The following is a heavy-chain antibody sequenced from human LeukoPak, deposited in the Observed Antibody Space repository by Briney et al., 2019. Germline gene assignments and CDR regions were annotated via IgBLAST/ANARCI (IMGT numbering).Heavy chain of an antibody. CDR1: GFTFSSYW. D-gene: IGHD3-10*01. CDR2: IKQDGSEK. J-gene: IGHJ3*02. V-gene: IGHV3-7*03. Sequence: PGGSLRLSCAASGFTFSSYWMSWARQAPGKGLEWVANIKQDGSEKYYVDSVKGRFTISRDNAKNSLYLQMNSLRAEDTAVYYCARAGVPWFGEFDAFDIWGQGTMVTVSS. CDR3: ARAGVPWFGEFDAFDI.